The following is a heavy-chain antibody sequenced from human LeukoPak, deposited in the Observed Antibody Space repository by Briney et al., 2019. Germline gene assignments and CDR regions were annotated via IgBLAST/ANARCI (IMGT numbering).Heavy chain of an antibody. V-gene: IGHV3-7*01. CDR3: AREESGMDV. J-gene: IGHJ6*02. CDR1: GFTFSSYW. Sequence: GGSLRLSCAASGFTFSSYWMNWARQAPGKGLEWVASINHNGNVNYYVDSVEGRFTISRDNAKNSLYLQMNSLRDEDTAVYYCAREESGMDVWGQGTTVTVSS. CDR2: INHNGNVN.